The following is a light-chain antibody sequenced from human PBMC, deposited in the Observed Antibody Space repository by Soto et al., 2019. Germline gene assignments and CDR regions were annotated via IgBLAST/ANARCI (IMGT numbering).Light chain of an antibody. CDR1: SSDVGGFNY. J-gene: IGLJ1*01. Sequence: QSALTQPPSASGSPGQSVTISCSGTSSDVGGFNYVSWYQQHPGRAPKVLIYEVNKRPSGVPDRFSGSKSGSTASLTVSGFQAEDEAEYYCSSYAVTNIFVFGTGTKLTVL. V-gene: IGLV2-8*01. CDR2: EVN. CDR3: SSYAVTNIFV.